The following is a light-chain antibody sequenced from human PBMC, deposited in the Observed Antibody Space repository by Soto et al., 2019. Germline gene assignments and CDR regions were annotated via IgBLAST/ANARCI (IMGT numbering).Light chain of an antibody. J-gene: IGLJ1*01. CDR3: CSYTRSGSFV. Sequence: QSFLTQPASVSGSPGQPITIACTGTSSDVGIYNLVSWYQHFPGKAPKLMIYEVNKRPSGVSNRFSGSKSGSTASLTISGLQADDEADYYCCSYTRSGSFVFGTGTKVTVL. CDR2: EVN. CDR1: SSDVGIYNL. V-gene: IGLV2-23*02.